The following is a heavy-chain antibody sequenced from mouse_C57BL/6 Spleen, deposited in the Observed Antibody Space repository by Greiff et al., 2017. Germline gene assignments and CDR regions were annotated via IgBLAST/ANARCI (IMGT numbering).Heavy chain of an antibody. CDR3: ARRGYHHYFDY. CDR2: IDPSDSYT. J-gene: IGHJ2*01. V-gene: IGHV1-69*01. CDR1: GYTFTSYW. Sequence: QVQLQQPGAELVMPGASVKLSCKASGYTFTSYWMHWVKQRPGQGLEWIGEIDPSDSYTNYNQKFKGKSTLTVDKSSSTAYMQLSSLTSEDSAVYYCARRGYHHYFDYWGQGTTLTVSS. D-gene: IGHD2-14*01.